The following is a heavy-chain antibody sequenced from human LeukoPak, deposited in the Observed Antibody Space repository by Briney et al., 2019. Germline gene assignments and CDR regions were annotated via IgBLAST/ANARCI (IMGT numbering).Heavy chain of an antibody. CDR3: ARVWGQVVPAAIPFDY. CDR1: GGTFSSYA. Sequence: ASVKVSCKASGGTFSSYAISWVRQAPGQGLEWMGWINPNSGGTNYAQKFQGRVTMTRDTSISTAYMELSRLGSDDTAVYYCARVWGQVVPAAIPFDYWGQGTLVTVSS. V-gene: IGHV1-2*02. CDR2: INPNSGGT. J-gene: IGHJ4*02. D-gene: IGHD2-2*01.